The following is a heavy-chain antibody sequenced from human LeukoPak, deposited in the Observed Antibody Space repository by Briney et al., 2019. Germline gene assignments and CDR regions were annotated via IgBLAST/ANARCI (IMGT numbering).Heavy chain of an antibody. D-gene: IGHD3-22*01. CDR3: AKASTYYYDSSGSLDY. CDR2: ISYDGSNK. CDR1: GFTFSSYA. V-gene: IGHV3-30*04. Sequence: GGSLRLSCAASGFTFSSYAMHWVRQAPGKGLEWVAVISYDGSNKYYADSVKGRFTISRDNAKNSLYLQMNSLRAEDTALYYCAKASTYYYDSSGSLDYWGQGTLVTVSS. J-gene: IGHJ4*02.